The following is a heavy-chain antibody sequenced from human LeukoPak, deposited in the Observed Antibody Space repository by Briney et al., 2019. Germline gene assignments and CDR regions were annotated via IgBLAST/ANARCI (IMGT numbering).Heavy chain of an antibody. CDR2: ISSSGSTI. J-gene: IGHJ4*02. CDR1: GFTFSSYS. D-gene: IGHD3-22*01. CDR3: ASGTKTYYYDSSGFDY. Sequence: PGGSLRLSCAASGFTFSSYSMNWVRQAPGKGPEWVSSISSSGSTIYYADSVKGRFTISRDNAKNSLYLQMNSLRAEDTAVYYCASGTKTYYYDSSGFDYWGQGTLVTVSS. V-gene: IGHV3-48*04.